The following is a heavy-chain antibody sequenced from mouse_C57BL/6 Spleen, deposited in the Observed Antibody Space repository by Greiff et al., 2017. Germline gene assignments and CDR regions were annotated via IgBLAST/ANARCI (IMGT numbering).Heavy chain of an antibody. CDR2: ISDGGSYT. V-gene: IGHV5-4*01. J-gene: IGHJ4*01. CDR3: ARDGDYYGSSYYAMDY. D-gene: IGHD1-1*01. CDR1: GFTFSSYA. Sequence: EVQVVESGGGLVKPGGSLKLSCAASGFTFSSYAMSWVRQTPEKRLEWVATISDGGSYTYYPDNVKGRFTISRDNAKNNLYLQMSHLKSEDTAMYYCARDGDYYGSSYYAMDYWGQGTSVTVSS.